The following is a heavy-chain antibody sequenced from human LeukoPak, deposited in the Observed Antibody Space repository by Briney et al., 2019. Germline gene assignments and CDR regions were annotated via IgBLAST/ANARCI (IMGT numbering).Heavy chain of an antibody. D-gene: IGHD2-15*01. CDR2: INAYNGHT. CDR1: GYTFASHG. CDR3: AKAGRVGYCSGGSCSFDY. J-gene: IGHJ4*02. V-gene: IGHV1-18*01. Sequence: ASVKVSFKASGYTFASHGITWVRQAPGQGLEWVGWINAYNGHTNYVQNLQGGATMTTDTSTSTAYMELRSLRSDDTAVYYCAKAGRVGYCSGGSCSFDYWGQGTLVTVSS.